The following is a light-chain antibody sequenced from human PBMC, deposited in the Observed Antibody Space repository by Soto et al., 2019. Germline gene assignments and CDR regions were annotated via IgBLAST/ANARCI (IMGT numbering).Light chain of an antibody. CDR3: QQYNNWPIT. Sequence: EIVMTQSPATLSVSPGESATLSCRASQSVSSNLAWYQQKHSQAPRLLIYGASTRATGIPARFSAIRSGTAGTITISSLQSEDVEVYDGQQYNNWPITFGQGTRLEIK. V-gene: IGKV3-15*01. CDR1: QSVSSN. J-gene: IGKJ5*01. CDR2: GAS.